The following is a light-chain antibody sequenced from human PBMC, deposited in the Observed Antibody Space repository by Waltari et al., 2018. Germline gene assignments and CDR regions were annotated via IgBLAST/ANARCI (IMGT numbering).Light chain of an antibody. Sequence: FMLTPPHSVSESPGKTVTISCTRTSGHIASNYVQWLQQRPGSAPVAVISDANRSPSGAHDRFAAWIDSSSNVASRFRSGLETEDEADYYCQSYDSANQWVFGGGTKVTVL. CDR1: SGHIASNY. J-gene: IGLJ3*02. V-gene: IGLV6-57*03. CDR3: QSYDSANQWV. CDR2: DAN.